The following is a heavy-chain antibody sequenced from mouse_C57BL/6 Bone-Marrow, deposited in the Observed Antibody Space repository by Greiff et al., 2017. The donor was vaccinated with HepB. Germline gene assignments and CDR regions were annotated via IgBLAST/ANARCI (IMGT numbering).Heavy chain of an antibody. V-gene: IGHV1-15*01. CDR3: TPYGSSYPYFDV. CDR1: GYTFTDYE. CDR2: IDPETGGT. Sequence: QVHVKQSGAELVRPGASVTLSCKASGYTFTDYEMHWVKQTPVQGLEWIGAIDPETGGTAYNQKFKGKAILTADKSSSTAYMELRSLTSEDSAVYYCTPYGSSYPYFDVWGTGTTVTVSS. D-gene: IGHD1-1*01. J-gene: IGHJ1*03.